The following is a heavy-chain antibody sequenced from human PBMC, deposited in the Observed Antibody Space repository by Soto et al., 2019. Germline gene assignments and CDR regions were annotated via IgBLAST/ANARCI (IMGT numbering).Heavy chain of an antibody. CDR2: IYWDDDK. Sequence: QITLKESGPTLVRPAQTLTLTCDFSGFSLSTYHMGVAWIRQPPGKALEWLALIYWDDDKRYSPSLKDSLVISKDTSTNQVALTITNIVPGDSATYFCAHAGDYDLLTFDHWGPGTLVTVSS. V-gene: IGHV2-5*02. CDR1: GFSLSTYHMG. CDR3: AHAGDYDLLTFDH. J-gene: IGHJ4*02. D-gene: IGHD4-17*01.